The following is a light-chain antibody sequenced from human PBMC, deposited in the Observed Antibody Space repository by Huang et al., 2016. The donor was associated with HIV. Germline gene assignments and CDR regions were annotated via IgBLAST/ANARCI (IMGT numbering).Light chain of an antibody. J-gene: IGKJ3*01. Sequence: EIVMTQSPATLSVSPGERATLSCRASQSVGSNLAWYQQKPGQAPRLLIYGAFARANGIPARFSGSGSGTEFTLTISSLQSEDFAVYYCQQYNNWPPFTFGPGTKVDIK. CDR3: QQYNNWPPFT. CDR1: QSVGSN. CDR2: GAF. V-gene: IGKV3-15*01.